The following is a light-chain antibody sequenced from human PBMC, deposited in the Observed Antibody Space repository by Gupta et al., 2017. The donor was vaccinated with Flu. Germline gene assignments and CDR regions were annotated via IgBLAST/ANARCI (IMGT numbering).Light chain of an antibody. V-gene: IGLV1-47*01. J-gene: IGLJ2*01. CDR3: AAWDDSLSGVV. CDR2: RNN. CDR1: SSNIGSDY. Sequence: QSALPQPPSAPGTPGQRVTISCSGRSSNIGSDYVYWYQQLPGPAPKLLIYRNNPRPSGVPDRFSGSKSGTSASLAISGLRSEDEADYYCAAWDDSLSGVVFGGGTKLTVL.